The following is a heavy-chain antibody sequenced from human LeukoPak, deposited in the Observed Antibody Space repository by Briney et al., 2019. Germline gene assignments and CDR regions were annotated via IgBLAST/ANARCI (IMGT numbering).Heavy chain of an antibody. Sequence: GSLRLSCAASGFTVSSNYMSWVRQAPGKGLGWVSVIYSGGSTYYADSVKGRFTISRDNSKNTLYLQMNSLRAEDTAVYYCASYSSGPMSFDYWGQGTLVTVSS. J-gene: IGHJ4*02. CDR3: ASYSSGPMSFDY. CDR2: IYSGGST. D-gene: IGHD3-22*01. CDR1: GFTVSSNY. V-gene: IGHV3-53*01.